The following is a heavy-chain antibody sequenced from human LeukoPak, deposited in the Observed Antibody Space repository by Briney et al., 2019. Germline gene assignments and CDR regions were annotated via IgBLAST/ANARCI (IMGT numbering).Heavy chain of an antibody. J-gene: IGHJ3*02. V-gene: IGHV4-61*10. CDR3: ARENLFGVGFPNAFDI. Sequence: SETLSLTCTVSGGSISSGSYYWSWIRQPAGKGLEWIGSIYYSGSTNYNPSLKSRVTISVDTSKNQFSLKLSSVTAADTAVYYCARENLFGVGFPNAFDIWGQGTMVTVSS. CDR2: IYYSGST. D-gene: IGHD3-3*01. CDR1: GGSISSGSYY.